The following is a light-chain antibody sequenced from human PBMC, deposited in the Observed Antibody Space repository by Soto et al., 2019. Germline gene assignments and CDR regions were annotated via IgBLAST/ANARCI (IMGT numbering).Light chain of an antibody. Sequence: IVMTQAPGTLSLSPGERATLSCRASQRVDDSHLAWYQLRPGQAPRLLIYRASTRATGIPDRFSGSGSGTDFSLTIRGLKPEDFAVYYCQQYRMSPNTFGQGTRLEIK. CDR3: QQYRMSPNT. V-gene: IGKV3-20*01. CDR1: QRVDDSH. CDR2: RAS. J-gene: IGKJ5*01.